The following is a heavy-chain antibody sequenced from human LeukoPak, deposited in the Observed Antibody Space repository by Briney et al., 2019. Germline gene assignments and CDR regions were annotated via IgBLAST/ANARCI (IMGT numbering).Heavy chain of an antibody. CDR3: ARNYGDNYYCGMDV. CDR2: INWNGGST. Sequence: PGGSLRLSCAPSGFTFDDYGMSWVRQAPGKGREWVSGINWNGGSTGYADSVKGRFTISRDNAKNSLYLQMSSLRAEDTALYHCARNYGDNYYCGMDVWGQGTTVTVSS. J-gene: IGHJ6*02. V-gene: IGHV3-20*01. D-gene: IGHD4-17*01. CDR1: GFTFDDYG.